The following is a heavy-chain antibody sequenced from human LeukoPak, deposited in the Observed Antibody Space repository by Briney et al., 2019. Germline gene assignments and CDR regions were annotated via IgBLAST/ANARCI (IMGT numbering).Heavy chain of an antibody. Sequence: PGESLKISCKASGYTFTHQWIGWVRQMSGSGLEWMGIIYPRDSDTIYSPSFQGHVTFSADTSINTAYLEWSSLEASDTAIYYCARHSDVIGAIWGQGTLVTVSS. CDR3: ARHSDVIGAI. D-gene: IGHD3-10*01. V-gene: IGHV5-51*01. CDR2: IYPRDSDT. CDR1: GYTFTHQW. J-gene: IGHJ4*02.